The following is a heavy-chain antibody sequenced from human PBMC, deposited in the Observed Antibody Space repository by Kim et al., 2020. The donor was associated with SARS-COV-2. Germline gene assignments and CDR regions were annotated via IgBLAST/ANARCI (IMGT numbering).Heavy chain of an antibody. V-gene: IGHV3-74*01. J-gene: IGHJ4*02. D-gene: IGHD3-22*01. Sequence: SYADSVKGRLTISRDNAKNTLYLQMNSLRAEDTAVYYCARTPSVVTNLGYWGQGTLVTVSS. CDR3: ARTPSVVTNLGY.